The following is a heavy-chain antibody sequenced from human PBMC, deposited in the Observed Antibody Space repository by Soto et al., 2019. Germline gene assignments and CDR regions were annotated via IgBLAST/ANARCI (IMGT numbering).Heavy chain of an antibody. D-gene: IGHD5-18*01. J-gene: IGHJ4*02. CDR1: GYTFTSYG. CDR3: ASSLLVGYGLEGESD. V-gene: IGHV1-18*01. Sequence: QVQLVQSGAEVKKPGASVKVSCKASGYTFTSYGISWVRQAPGQGLEWMGWISAYNGNTNYAQKLQGRVTMTTDTSTSTAYMKLRSLGSDDTAVYYCASSLLVGYGLEGESDWGQGTLVTVSS. CDR2: ISAYNGNT.